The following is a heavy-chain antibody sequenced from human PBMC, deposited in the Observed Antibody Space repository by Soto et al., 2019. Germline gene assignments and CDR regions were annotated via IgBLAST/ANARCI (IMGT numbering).Heavy chain of an antibody. Sequence: ASVKVSCKASGYTFTSYYMHWVRQAPGQGLEWMGWISAYNGNTNYAQKLQGRVTMTTDTSTSTAYMELRSLRSDDTAVYYCARSRGNLYGMDVWGQGTTVTVSS. CDR1: GYTFTSYY. J-gene: IGHJ6*02. V-gene: IGHV1-18*04. D-gene: IGHD2-15*01. CDR2: ISAYNGNT. CDR3: ARSRGNLYGMDV.